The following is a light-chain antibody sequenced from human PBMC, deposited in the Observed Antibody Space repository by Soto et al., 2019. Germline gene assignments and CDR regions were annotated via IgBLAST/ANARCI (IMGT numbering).Light chain of an antibody. CDR1: QSISSW. CDR3: KQYNIYSGT. CDR2: DAS. V-gene: IGKV1-5*01. Sequence: DIQMTQSPSTLSASVGDRVTITCRASQSISSWLAWYQQKPGKAPKLLIYDASRLESGVPSRFSGGGSGKEFTLTFSSLKPDDFAIYYCKQYNIYSGTFGQGTKGDIK. J-gene: IGKJ1*01.